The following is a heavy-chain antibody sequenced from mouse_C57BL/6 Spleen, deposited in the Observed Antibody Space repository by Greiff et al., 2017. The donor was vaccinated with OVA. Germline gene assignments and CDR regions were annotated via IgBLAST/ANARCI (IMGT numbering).Heavy chain of an antibody. CDR1: GFTFSDYG. CDR2: ISSGSSTI. J-gene: IGHJ3*01. Sequence: EVKLMESGGGLVKPGGSLKLSCAASGFTFSDYGMHWVRQAPEKGLEWVAYISSGSSTIYYADTVKGRFTISRDNAKNTLFLQMTSLRSEDTAMYYCARRTTGLAYWGQGTLVTVSA. D-gene: IGHD1-1*01. CDR3: ARRTTGLAY. V-gene: IGHV5-17*01.